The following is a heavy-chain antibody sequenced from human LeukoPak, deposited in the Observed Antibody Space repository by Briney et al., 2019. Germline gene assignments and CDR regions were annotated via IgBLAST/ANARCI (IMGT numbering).Heavy chain of an antibody. D-gene: IGHD3-10*01. V-gene: IGHV1-18*01. CDR3: ARSGYYYGSGSYSDETDY. Sequence: ASVKVSCKASGYTFTSYGISWVRQAPGQGLEWVGWISAYNGNTNYAQKLQGRVTMTTDTSTSTAYMELRSLRSDDTAVYDCARSGYYYGSGSYSDETDYWGQGTLVTVSS. CDR1: GYTFTSYG. J-gene: IGHJ4*02. CDR2: ISAYNGNT.